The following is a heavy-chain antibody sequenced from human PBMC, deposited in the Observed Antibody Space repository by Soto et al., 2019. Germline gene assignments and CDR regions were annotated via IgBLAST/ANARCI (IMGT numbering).Heavy chain of an antibody. J-gene: IGHJ3*02. CDR1: GGSVSSNNW. CDR2: IYHSGSA. D-gene: IGHD2-21*02. V-gene: IGHV4-4*02. CDR3: ARVPGVVVSADDAFDI. Sequence: QVQLQESGPGLVKPSGTLSLTCAVSGGSVSSNNWWSWVRQSPGKGLEWMGEIYHSGSAHYNPSLKSRATISIDKSKNLFSLRLTSVTAADTAVYYCARVPGVVVSADDAFDIWGPGTRVIVSS.